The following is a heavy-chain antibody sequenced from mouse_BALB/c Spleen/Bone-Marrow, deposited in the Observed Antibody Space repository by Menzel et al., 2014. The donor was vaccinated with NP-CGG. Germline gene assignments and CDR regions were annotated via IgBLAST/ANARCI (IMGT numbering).Heavy chain of an antibody. CDR3: TRLPLIYAMDY. V-gene: IGHV6-6*02. CDR2: IRLQSDNYAT. CDR1: GFTFSYYW. Sequence: EVHLVESGGGLVQPGGSMTLSCVASGFTFSYYWMNWVRQSPEKGLEWVAEIRLQSDNYATHYAESVKGRFTISRDDSKSSVYLQMSNLRAEDTGMYYCTRLPLIYAMDYWGQGTSGTSSS. D-gene: IGHD5-5*01. J-gene: IGHJ4*01.